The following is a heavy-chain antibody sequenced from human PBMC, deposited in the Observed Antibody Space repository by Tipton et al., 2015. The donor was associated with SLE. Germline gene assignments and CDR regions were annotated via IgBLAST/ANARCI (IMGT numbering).Heavy chain of an antibody. V-gene: IGHV4-59*01. CDR1: GGSSSRYY. CDR3: AREPDF. Sequence: TLSLTCTVSGGSSSRYYWNWIRQAPGKGVEWVGCVDNSGSAYYNPSLESRVTISIDTSKSQFSLKVNSVTAADTAVYYCAREPDFWGQGAPVTVSS. J-gene: IGHJ1*01. CDR2: VDNSGSA.